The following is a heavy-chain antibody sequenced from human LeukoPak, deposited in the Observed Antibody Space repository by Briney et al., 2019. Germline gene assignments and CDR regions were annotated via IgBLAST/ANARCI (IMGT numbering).Heavy chain of an antibody. Sequence: NPSETLSLTCTVSGGSISSYYWSWIRQPPGKGLEWIGYIYYSGSTNYNPSLKSRVTISVDTSKNQFSLKLSSVTAADTAVYYCARGAFSSSWWFDYWGQGTLVTVSS. V-gene: IGHV4-59*08. CDR2: IYYSGST. D-gene: IGHD6-13*01. CDR1: GGSISSYY. CDR3: ARGAFSSSWWFDY. J-gene: IGHJ4*02.